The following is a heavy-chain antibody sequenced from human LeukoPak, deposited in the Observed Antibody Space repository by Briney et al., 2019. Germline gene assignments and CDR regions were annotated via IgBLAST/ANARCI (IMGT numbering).Heavy chain of an antibody. Sequence: SVKVSCKASGDTFNNYVITWVRQAPGQGLEWMGGVMPLFNTPNYAQKFQGRVSITTDESTHTSYLELGSLRSEDTAVYYRSTVDRSHFYMDVWGTGTTVTVSS. CDR2: VMPLFNTP. CDR3: STVDRSHFYMDV. V-gene: IGHV1-69*05. CDR1: GDTFNNYV. J-gene: IGHJ6*03.